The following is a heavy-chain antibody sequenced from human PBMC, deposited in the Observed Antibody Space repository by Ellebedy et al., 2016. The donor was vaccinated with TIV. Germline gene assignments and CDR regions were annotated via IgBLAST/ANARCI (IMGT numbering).Heavy chain of an antibody. CDR3: ARHGRLWKFDP. CDR2: IYYSGST. CDR1: GGSISSYY. V-gene: IGHV4-59*08. J-gene: IGHJ5*02. Sequence: SETLSLTCTVSGGSISSYYWSWIRQPPGKGLEWIGYIYYSGSTNYNPSLKSRVTISVDTSKNQFSLKLSSVTAADTAVYYCARHGRLWKFDPWGQGTLVTVSS. D-gene: IGHD2-15*01.